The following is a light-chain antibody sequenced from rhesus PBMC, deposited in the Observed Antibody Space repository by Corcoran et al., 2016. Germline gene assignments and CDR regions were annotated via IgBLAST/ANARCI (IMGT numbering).Light chain of an antibody. V-gene: IGKV1-25*01. Sequence: DIQMTQSPSSLSASVGDRVTITCRASQGITNDLAWYQQKQGETPKFLIYEASSLQSGIPSRFSGRGSGTDFTLTISSLQSEDFATYYCQHYYSTPYSFGQGTKVEIK. CDR2: EAS. CDR1: QGITND. CDR3: QHYYSTPYS. J-gene: IGKJ2*01.